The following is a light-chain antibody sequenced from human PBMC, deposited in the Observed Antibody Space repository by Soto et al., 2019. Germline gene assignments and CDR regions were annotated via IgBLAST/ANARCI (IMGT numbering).Light chain of an antibody. CDR3: QQYTGPPTT. Sequence: IMLTQSPDTLSLSAGERATLSFRASQTVSSNYLAWCQQRPGQAPRLLIYGASTRAAGIPDRFSGSGSGTDFTLTITRLEPEDSAVYFCQQYTGPPTTFGQGTRLEIK. CDR1: QTVSSNY. J-gene: IGKJ5*01. V-gene: IGKV3-20*01. CDR2: GAS.